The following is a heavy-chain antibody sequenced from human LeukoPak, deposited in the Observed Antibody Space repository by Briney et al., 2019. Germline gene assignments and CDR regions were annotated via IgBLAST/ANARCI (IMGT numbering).Heavy chain of an antibody. D-gene: IGHD3-10*01. V-gene: IGHV1-18*01. Sequence: GASVKVSCKASGYTFTSYGISWVRQAPGQGLECMGWISAYNGNTNYAQKLQGRVTMTTDTSTSTAYMELRSLRSDDTAVYYCARAETYYYGSGSSDYWGQGTLVTVSS. J-gene: IGHJ4*02. CDR3: ARAETYYYGSGSSDY. CDR2: ISAYNGNT. CDR1: GYTFTSYG.